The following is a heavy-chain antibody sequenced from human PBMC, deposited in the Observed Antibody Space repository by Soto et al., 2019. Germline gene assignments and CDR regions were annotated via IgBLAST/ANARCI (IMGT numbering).Heavy chain of an antibody. CDR1: GGCISSSSYY. CDR3: ARPLIAAAGSQEDY. Sequence: PSETLSLTCTVSGGCISSSSYYWGWIRQPPGKGLEWIGSIYYSGSTYYNPSLKSRVTISVDTSKNQFSLKLSSVTAADTAVYYCARPLIAAAGSQEDYWGQGTLVTVSS. J-gene: IGHJ4*02. D-gene: IGHD6-13*01. V-gene: IGHV4-39*01. CDR2: IYYSGST.